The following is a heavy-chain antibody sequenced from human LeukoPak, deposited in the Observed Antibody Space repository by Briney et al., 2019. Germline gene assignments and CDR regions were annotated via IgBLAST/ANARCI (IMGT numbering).Heavy chain of an antibody. D-gene: IGHD3-22*01. V-gene: IGHV3-23*01. CDR2: ISGSGGST. CDR1: GFTFSSYA. CDR3: AKYLGYYDSSGYYYWGAFVI. Sequence: GGSLRLSCAASGFTFSSYAMSWVRQVPGKGLEWVSAISGSGGSTYYADSVKGRFTISRDNSKNTLYLQMNSLRAEDTAVYYCAKYLGYYDSSGYYYWGAFVIWGQGTMVTVSS. J-gene: IGHJ3*02.